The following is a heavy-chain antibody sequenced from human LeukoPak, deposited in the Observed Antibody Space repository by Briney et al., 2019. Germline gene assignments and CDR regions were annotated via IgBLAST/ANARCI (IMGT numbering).Heavy chain of an antibody. CDR1: GGSISSGSYY. CDR2: IYTSGST. J-gene: IGHJ4*02. CDR3: ARDRASTFFDY. V-gene: IGHV4-61*02. D-gene: IGHD2-2*01. Sequence: SETQSLTCTVSGGSISSGSYYWSWIRQPAGKGLEWIGRIYTSGSTNYNPSLKSRVTISVDTSKNQFSLKLSSVTAADTAVYYCARDRASTFFDYWGQGTLVTVSS.